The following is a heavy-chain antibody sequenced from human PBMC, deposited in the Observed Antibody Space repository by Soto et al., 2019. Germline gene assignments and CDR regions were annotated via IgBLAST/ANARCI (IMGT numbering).Heavy chain of an antibody. CDR3: AADAAVRYYYDSSGYEHTRDAFAS. V-gene: IGHV1-58*01. J-gene: IGHJ6*01. D-gene: IGHD3-22*01. Sequence: ASVKVSCKASGFTFTSSAVQWVRQARGQRLEWIGWIVVGSGNTNYAQKFQERVTITRDMSTSTAYMELSSLRSEDTAVYYCAADAAVRYYYDSSGYEHTRDAFASWVQATTVT. CDR2: IVVGSGNT. CDR1: GFTFTSSA.